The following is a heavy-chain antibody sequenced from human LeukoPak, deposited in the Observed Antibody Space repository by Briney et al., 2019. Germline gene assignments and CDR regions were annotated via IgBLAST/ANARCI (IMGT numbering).Heavy chain of an antibody. V-gene: IGHV4-59*01. CDR3: ARGKNGDYFPFDY. J-gene: IGHJ4*02. CDR1: GGSISSYY. CDR2: IYYSGST. D-gene: IGHD4-17*01. Sequence: PSETLSLTCTVSGGSISSYYWSWIRQPPGKGLEWIGNIYYSGSTNYNPSLKSRVTISVDTSKNQFSLKLSSVTAADTAVYYCARGKNGDYFPFDYWGQGTLVTVSS.